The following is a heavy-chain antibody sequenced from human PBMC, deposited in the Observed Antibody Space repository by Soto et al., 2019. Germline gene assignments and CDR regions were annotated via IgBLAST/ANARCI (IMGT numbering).Heavy chain of an antibody. Sequence: EVQLVQSGAEVKKPGESLKISCKGSGYSFTSYWIGWVRQMPGKGLEWMGIIYPGDSDTRYSPSFQGQVTISADKAISTAHLECSSLKASDTAMYSCARQEGSGVTPPDYYYVMDVWGQGTTVTVSS. D-gene: IGHD3-10*01. CDR1: GYSFTSYW. CDR2: IYPGDSDT. J-gene: IGHJ6*02. V-gene: IGHV5-51*01. CDR3: ARQEGSGVTPPDYYYVMDV.